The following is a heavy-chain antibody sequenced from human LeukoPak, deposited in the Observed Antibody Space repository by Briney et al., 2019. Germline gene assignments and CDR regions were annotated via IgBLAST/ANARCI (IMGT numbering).Heavy chain of an antibody. CDR2: IYYSGST. V-gene: IGHV4-59*01. D-gene: IGHD6-6*01. J-gene: IGHJ3*02. Sequence: SEALSLTCTVSGGSISSYYWSWIRQPPGEGLEWIGYIYYSGSTNYNPSLKSRVTISVDTSKNQFSLKLSSVTAADTAVYYGARDAKPSYAFDIWGQGTMVTVSS. CDR3: ARDAKPSYAFDI. CDR1: GGSISSYY.